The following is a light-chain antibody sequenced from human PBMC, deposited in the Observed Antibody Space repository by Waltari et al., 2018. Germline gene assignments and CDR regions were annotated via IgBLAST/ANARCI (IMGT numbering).Light chain of an antibody. CDR3: FSYTSSNTYV. Sequence: QSALTQPASVSGSPGQSITLPCTGTSGDVGGYNYVSWYQQHPGKAPKLMIYDVINRPSGFHNRFSGSKSGNTASLTISGLQAEDEADYYCFSYTSSNTYVFGTGTKVTVL. CDR1: SGDVGGYNY. J-gene: IGLJ1*01. CDR2: DVI. V-gene: IGLV2-14*03.